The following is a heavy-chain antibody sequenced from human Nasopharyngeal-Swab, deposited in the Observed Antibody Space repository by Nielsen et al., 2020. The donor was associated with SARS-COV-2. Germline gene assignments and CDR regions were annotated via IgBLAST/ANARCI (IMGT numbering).Heavy chain of an antibody. V-gene: IGHV1-2*06. CDR2: INPNSGGT. Sequence: ASVKVSCKASGYTFTGYYMHWVRQAPGQGLEWMGRINPNSGGTNYAQKFQGRVTMTRDTSISTAYMELSRLRSDDTAVYYCARDDLTVYDAFDIWGQGTMVTVSS. CDR3: ARDDLTVYDAFDI. D-gene: IGHD7-27*01. J-gene: IGHJ3*02. CDR1: GYTFTGYY.